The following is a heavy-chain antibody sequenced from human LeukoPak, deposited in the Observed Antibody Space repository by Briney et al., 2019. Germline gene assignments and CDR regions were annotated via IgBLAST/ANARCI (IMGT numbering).Heavy chain of an antibody. CDR2: ISSSGRYI. CDR1: GFTFSSYS. Sequence: GGSLRLSCAASGFTFSSYSMNWVRQAPGKGLEWVSSISSSGRYIYYADSVKGRFTISRDNAKNSLFLQMNSLRAEDTAVYFCARNFDSVTSALAYWGQGSLVTVSS. V-gene: IGHV3-21*01. D-gene: IGHD3-16*01. J-gene: IGHJ4*02. CDR3: ARNFDSVTSALAY.